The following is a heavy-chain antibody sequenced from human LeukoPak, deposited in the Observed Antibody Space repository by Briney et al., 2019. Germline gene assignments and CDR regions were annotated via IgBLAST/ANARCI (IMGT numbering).Heavy chain of an antibody. CDR1: GGSISSSSYY. CDR2: IYYSGST. Sequence: SETLSLTCTVSGGSISSSSYYWGGIRQPPGKGLEWIGSIYYSGSTYYNPSLKSRVTISVDTSKNQFSLKLSSVTAADTAVYYCARRRAYSSSLFDYWGQGTLVTVSS. V-gene: IGHV4-39*01. CDR3: ARRRAYSSSLFDY. D-gene: IGHD6-13*01. J-gene: IGHJ4*02.